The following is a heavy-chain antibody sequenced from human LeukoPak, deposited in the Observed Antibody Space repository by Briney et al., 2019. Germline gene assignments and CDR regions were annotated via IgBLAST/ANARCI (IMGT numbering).Heavy chain of an antibody. Sequence: GGSLRLSCAASGFTVSSNYMSWVRQAPGKGLEWVSVIYGGSRTLYSDSVKGRFTISRDISKNTVYLQMGSLRAEDMAVYYCARARLRFLEWLPFDYWGQGTLVTVSS. CDR2: IYGGSRT. V-gene: IGHV3-66*01. D-gene: IGHD3-3*01. CDR1: GFTVSSNY. CDR3: ARARLRFLEWLPFDY. J-gene: IGHJ4*02.